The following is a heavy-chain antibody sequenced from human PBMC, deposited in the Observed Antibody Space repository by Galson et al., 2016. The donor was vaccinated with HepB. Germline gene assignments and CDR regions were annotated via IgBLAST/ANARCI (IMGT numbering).Heavy chain of an antibody. CDR1: GFTFSSYG. CDR3: ARDTWAFDI. Sequence: SLRLSCAASGFTFSSYGMHWVRQAPGKGLEWVALIWYDGSDKYYADSVKGRFTISRDNSKNTLYLQMNSLRAEDTAGYYCARDTWAFDIWGQGTMVTVSS. CDR2: IWYDGSDK. V-gene: IGHV3-33*01. J-gene: IGHJ3*02.